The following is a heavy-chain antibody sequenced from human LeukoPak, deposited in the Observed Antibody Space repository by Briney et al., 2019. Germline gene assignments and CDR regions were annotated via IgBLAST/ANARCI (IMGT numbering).Heavy chain of an antibody. D-gene: IGHD6-13*01. V-gene: IGHV4-34*01. CDR1: GGSFSVYF. CDR2: INHSGST. CDR3: ARGSIAAAGNHWFDP. J-gene: IGHJ5*02. Sequence: PSETLSLTCAVYGGSFSVYFRSGIRQPPGKGLEWIGEINHSGSTNYNPSLKSRVSISVDPYKNQFSLTLSSVTAADTAVYYCARGSIAAAGNHWFDPWGQGTLVTVSS.